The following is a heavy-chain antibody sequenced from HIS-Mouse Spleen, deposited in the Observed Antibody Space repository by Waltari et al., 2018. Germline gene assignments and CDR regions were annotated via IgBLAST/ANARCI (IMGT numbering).Heavy chain of an antibody. J-gene: IGHJ2*01. Sequence: QLQLQESGPGLVKPSETLSLTCTVSGGSIRSSRYYRGWIRQPPGKGVEWIGSFYYSGSTYYNPSLKSRVTISVDTSKNQFSLKLSSVTAADTAVYYCAREIPYSSSWYDWYFDLWGRGTLVTVSS. V-gene: IGHV4-39*07. D-gene: IGHD6-13*01. CDR3: AREIPYSSSWYDWYFDL. CDR2: FYYSGST. CDR1: GGSIRSSRYY.